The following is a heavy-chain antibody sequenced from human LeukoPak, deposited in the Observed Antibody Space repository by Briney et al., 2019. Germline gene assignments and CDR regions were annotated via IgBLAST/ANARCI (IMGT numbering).Heavy chain of an antibody. J-gene: IGHJ4*02. Sequence: SETLSLTCTVSGGSISSYYWSWIRQHPGKGLEWIGYIYNRGSTYYNPSLKRRVTIAADTSKNQFSLRLSSVTAADTAVYYCARVGVVRGVDYWGQGTLVTVST. CDR3: ARVGVVRGVDY. D-gene: IGHD3-3*01. V-gene: IGHV4-59*06. CDR1: GGSISSYY. CDR2: IYNRGST.